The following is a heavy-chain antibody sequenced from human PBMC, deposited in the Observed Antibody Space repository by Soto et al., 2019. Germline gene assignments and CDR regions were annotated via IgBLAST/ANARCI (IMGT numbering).Heavy chain of an antibody. CDR3: DPGLLPTETTYDY. CDR2: IDTAGDT. CDR1: GFTFSSYD. Sequence: GGSLRLSCAASGFTFSSYDLHWVRQATGKGLEWVSGIDTAGDTYYLGSVKGRFTISRENAKNSLSLQMNSLRAEDTAVYYCDPGLLPTETTYDYWGQVPLVTVSS. D-gene: IGHD4-17*01. V-gene: IGHV3-13*01. J-gene: IGHJ4*02.